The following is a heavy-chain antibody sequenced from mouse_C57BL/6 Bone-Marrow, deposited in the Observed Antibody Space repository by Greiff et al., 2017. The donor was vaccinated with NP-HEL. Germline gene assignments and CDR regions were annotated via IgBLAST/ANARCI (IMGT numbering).Heavy chain of an antibody. V-gene: IGHV1-55*01. Sequence: VQLQQPGAELVKPGASVKMSCKASGYTFTSYWITWVKQRPGQGLEWIGDIYPGSGSTNYNEKFKSKATLTVDTSSSTAYMQLSSLTSEDAAVYYCARSDVSLYYFDYGGQGTTLTVSS. D-gene: IGHD2-12*01. CDR1: GYTFTSYW. CDR2: IYPGSGST. J-gene: IGHJ2*01. CDR3: ARSDVSLYYFDY.